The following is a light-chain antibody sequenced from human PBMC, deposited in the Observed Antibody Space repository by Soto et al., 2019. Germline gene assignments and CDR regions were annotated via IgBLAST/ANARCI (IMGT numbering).Light chain of an antibody. CDR3: QQYNNWPQT. CDR2: GAS. CDR1: QSFGTN. V-gene: IGKV3-15*01. J-gene: IGKJ1*01. Sequence: EIVMTQSPATVSVSPGERATLSCRASQSFGTNLAWYQQTPGQAPRLLIYGASIRATGVPDRFSGSGSGPEFTLTISSLRSEDFAVYYCQQYNNWPQTFGQGTKVEIK.